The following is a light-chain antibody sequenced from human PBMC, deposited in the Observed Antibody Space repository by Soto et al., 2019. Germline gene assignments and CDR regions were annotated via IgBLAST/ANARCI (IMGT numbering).Light chain of an antibody. CDR3: QQYGSSLRWT. CDR1: QTVSSSY. V-gene: IGKV3-20*01. CDR2: GAS. Sequence: EIVLTQSPGTLSLSPGERATLSYRASQTVSSSYLAWYQQKPGQAPRLLIYGASSRATGIPDRFSGSGSGTDFTLTISRLEPEDFAVYYCQQYGSSLRWTFGQGTKVEIK. J-gene: IGKJ1*01.